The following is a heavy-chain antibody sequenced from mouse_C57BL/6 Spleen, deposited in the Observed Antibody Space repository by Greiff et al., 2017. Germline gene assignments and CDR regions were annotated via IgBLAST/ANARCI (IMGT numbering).Heavy chain of an antibody. V-gene: IGHV1-50*01. CDR2: IDPSDSYT. Sequence: VQLQQPGAELVKPGASVKLSCKASGYTFTSYWMQWVKQRPGQGLEWIGEIDPSDSYTNYNQKFKGKATLTVDTSSSTAYMQLSSLTSEDSAVYNCASEGYFDVWGTGTTVTVSS. CDR1: GYTFTSYW. J-gene: IGHJ1*03. CDR3: ASEGYFDV.